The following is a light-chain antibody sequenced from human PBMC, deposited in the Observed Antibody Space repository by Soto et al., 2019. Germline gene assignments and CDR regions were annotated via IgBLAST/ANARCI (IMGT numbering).Light chain of an antibody. CDR1: PGISNY. CDR3: QKYNSAPWT. Sequence: DIQMTQSPSSLSASVGDRVTITCRASPGISNYLAWYQQKPGQFPKLLIYAASTLQSGVPSRFSGRGSGTDFTLTISSLQPEDVATYYCQKYNSAPWTFGQGTKVEIK. V-gene: IGKV1-27*01. CDR2: AAS. J-gene: IGKJ1*01.